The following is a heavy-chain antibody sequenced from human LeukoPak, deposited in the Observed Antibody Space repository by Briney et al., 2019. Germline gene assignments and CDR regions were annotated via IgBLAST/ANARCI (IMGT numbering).Heavy chain of an antibody. CDR2: IKQDGSEK. V-gene: IGHV3-7*01. CDR3: ARVGGRYSPLGY. Sequence: GGSLRLSCAASGFTFSSYWMSWVRQAPGKGLEWVANIKQDGSEKYYVDSVKGRFTISRDNAKNLLYLQMISLRADDTAVYYCARVGGRYSPLGYWGQGTLVTVSS. CDR1: GFTFSSYW. D-gene: IGHD3-16*02. J-gene: IGHJ4*02.